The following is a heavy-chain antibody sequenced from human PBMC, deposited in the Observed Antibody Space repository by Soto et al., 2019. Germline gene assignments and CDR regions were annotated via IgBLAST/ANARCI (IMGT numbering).Heavy chain of an antibody. D-gene: IGHD5-12*01. V-gene: IGHV3-9*01. CDR3: ARDHSGYGASEADY. CDR2: ITWNSGSI. Sequence: DVQLVESGGGLVQPGRSLRLSCAASGFTFDDYAMHWVRQAPGRGLEWVSGITWNSGSIGYADSVKGRFIISRDNAKNCLYLQMNSVRAEDTALYYCARDHSGYGASEADYWGQGILVTVSS. J-gene: IGHJ4*02. CDR1: GFTFDDYA.